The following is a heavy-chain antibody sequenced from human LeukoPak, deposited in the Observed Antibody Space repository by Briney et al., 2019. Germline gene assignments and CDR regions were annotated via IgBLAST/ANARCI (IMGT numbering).Heavy chain of an antibody. J-gene: IGHJ4*02. Sequence: ASVKVSCKASGYTFTGYYMHWVRQAPGQGLEWMGWINPNSGGTNYAQKFQGRVTMTRDTSISTAYMELSRLRSDDTAVYYCARYPYYYDSSGSLRDYWGQGTLVTVSS. CDR1: GYTFTGYY. V-gene: IGHV1-2*02. CDR3: ARYPYYYDSSGSLRDY. CDR2: INPNSGGT. D-gene: IGHD3-22*01.